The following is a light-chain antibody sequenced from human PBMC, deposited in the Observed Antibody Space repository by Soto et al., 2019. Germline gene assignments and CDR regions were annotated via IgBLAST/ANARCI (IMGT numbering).Light chain of an antibody. J-gene: IGKJ1*01. CDR1: QSISNN. Sequence: MVMTQSPATLSLSPGEKATLSFRASQSISNNFAWFQQKPGQVPRLLIYGASNRATGVSARFSGSGSGTEFTLTISSLQSEDFAVYYCLQYHYWWTFGQGTKVDI. V-gene: IGKV3-15*01. CDR3: LQYHYWWT. CDR2: GAS.